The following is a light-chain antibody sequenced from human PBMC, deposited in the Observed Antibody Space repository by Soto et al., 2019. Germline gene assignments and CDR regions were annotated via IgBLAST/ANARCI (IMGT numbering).Light chain of an antibody. J-gene: IGKJ2*01. Sequence: IVLTQSPATLSVSPGDRATLSCRASQSISTDLAWYQQKPGQPPRLLIYSASTRATGVPARFTGSGSGSDFTLTISGLQSEDFAVYYCQQVHNWPLTFGQGTRLEI. V-gene: IGKV3-15*01. CDR1: QSISTD. CDR2: SAS. CDR3: QQVHNWPLT.